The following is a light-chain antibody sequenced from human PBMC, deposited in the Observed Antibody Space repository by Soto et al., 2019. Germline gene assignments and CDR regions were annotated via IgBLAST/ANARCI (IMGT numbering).Light chain of an antibody. CDR2: DAS. J-gene: IGKJ4*01. V-gene: IGKV1-13*02. CDR3: PQFTSYPLT. CDR1: QGINSA. Sequence: AIPLTQSPSSLSASVGDRVTITCRASQGINSALAWYQQKPGKAPKLLIYDASSLQSGVPSRFTGSGSGPAFNITLSSLQPDDFATYSGPQFTSYPLTFGGGTKVEIK.